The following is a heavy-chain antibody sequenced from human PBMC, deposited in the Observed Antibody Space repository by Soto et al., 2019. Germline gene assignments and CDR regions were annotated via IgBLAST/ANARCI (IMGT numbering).Heavy chain of an antibody. CDR3: ARGGHVVVVTAALDY. D-gene: IGHD2-21*02. Sequence: QVQLVQSGAEVKKPGASVKVSCKASGDTFTDYYIHWVRQAPGQGLEWMGTVNPSGGHTTYAQHFLGRMTMTRDTSNSTVYMELTSRTSEDTDVYYCARGGHVVVVTAALDYWGQGTLVTVSS. V-gene: IGHV1-46*01. J-gene: IGHJ4*02. CDR1: GDTFTDYY. CDR2: VNPSGGHT.